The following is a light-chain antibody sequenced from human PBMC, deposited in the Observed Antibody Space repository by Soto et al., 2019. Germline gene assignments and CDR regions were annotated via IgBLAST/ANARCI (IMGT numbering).Light chain of an antibody. CDR1: QDIRNE. CDR2: IAS. J-gene: IGKJ1*01. Sequence: IQMTQSASSLAACVGDRVTITCRASQDIRNELGWFQQKPGKAPKRLIYIASSLQSGVPSRFSGSGSGTEFTLTISSLQPEDYATYYCLQHNDYPPTFGQGTKVEI. V-gene: IGKV1-17*01. CDR3: LQHNDYPPT.